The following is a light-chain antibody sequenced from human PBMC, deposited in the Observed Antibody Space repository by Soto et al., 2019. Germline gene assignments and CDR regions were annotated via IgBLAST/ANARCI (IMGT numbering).Light chain of an antibody. CDR1: QSGSSN. V-gene: IGKV3-15*01. Sequence: EIVRTQSPATLYVSPGERVTLSCRASQSGSSNLAWYQQKPGQAPRLLIYRASTRATGIPARFSGGGSETEFTLTISSLQSADFAVYYCQQYHNWPPRTFGQGTKVEIK. J-gene: IGKJ1*01. CDR2: RAS. CDR3: QQYHNWPPRT.